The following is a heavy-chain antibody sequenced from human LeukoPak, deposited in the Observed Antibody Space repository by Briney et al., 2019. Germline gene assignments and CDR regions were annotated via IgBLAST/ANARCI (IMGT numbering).Heavy chain of an antibody. J-gene: IGHJ3*02. CDR3: ARAHRSSGWSSAFDI. Sequence: GRSLRLSCAASGFTFSSYAMHWVRQAPGKGLEWVAVISYDGSNKYYAGSVKGRFTISRDNSKNTLYLQMNSLRAEDTAVYYCARAHRSSGWSSAFDIWGQGTMVTVPS. CDR2: ISYDGSNK. D-gene: IGHD6-19*01. CDR1: GFTFSSYA. V-gene: IGHV3-30-3*01.